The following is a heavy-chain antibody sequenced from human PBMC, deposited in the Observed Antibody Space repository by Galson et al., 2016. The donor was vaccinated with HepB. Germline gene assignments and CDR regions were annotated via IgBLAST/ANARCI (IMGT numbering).Heavy chain of an antibody. CDR3: AKRVSSSKYFDY. J-gene: IGHJ4*02. D-gene: IGHD2-2*01. CDR1: GFTFSSYA. CDR2: ISNSGGST. Sequence: SLRLSCAASGFTFSSYAMSWVRQAPGKGLEWVSVISNSGGSTYYADSVKGRFTISRDNSKNTLYLQMNSLRADDTAVYYCAKRVSSSKYFDYWGQGTLVTVSS. V-gene: IGHV3-23*01.